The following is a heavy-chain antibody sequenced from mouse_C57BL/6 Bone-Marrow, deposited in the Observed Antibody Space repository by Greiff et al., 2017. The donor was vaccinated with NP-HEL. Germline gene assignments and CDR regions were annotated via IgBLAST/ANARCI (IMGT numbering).Heavy chain of an antibody. CDR1: GYTFTSHW. J-gene: IGHJ1*03. V-gene: IGHV1-64*01. CDR2: IHPNSGST. D-gene: IGHD1-1*01. Sequence: QVQLQQPGAELVKPGASVKLSCKASGYTFTSHWMHWVKQRPGQGLEWIGMIHPNSGSTNYNEKFKSKATLTVDKSSSTAYMQLSSLTSEDSAVYYCARNGSSYGYCDVWGTGTTVTVSS. CDR3: ARNGSSYGYCDV.